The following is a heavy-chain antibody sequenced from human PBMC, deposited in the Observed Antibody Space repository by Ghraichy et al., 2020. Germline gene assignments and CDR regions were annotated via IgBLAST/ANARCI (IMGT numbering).Heavy chain of an antibody. D-gene: IGHD5-12*01. CDR3: AKKGSGYVVNYYYGMDV. Sequence: GGSLRLSCAASGFTFSSYEMNWVRQAPGKGLEWVSYISSSGSTIYYADSVNGRFTISRDNAKNSLYLQMNSLRAEDTAVYYCAKKGSGYVVNYYYGMDVWGQGTTVTVSS. CDR1: GFTFSSYE. J-gene: IGHJ6*02. CDR2: ISSSGSTI. V-gene: IGHV3-48*03.